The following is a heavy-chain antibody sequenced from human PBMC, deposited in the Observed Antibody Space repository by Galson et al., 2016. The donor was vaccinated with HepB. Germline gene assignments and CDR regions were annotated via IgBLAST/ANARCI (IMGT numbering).Heavy chain of an antibody. D-gene: IGHD1-26*01. CDR1: GFTFSSYA. Sequence: SLRLSCAASGFTFSSYAMNWVRQAPGKGLEWVSAISGSGGSTYTADSVKGRFTISRDNSKNTLYLQMNSLRAEDTAVYYCAKDGSRIGSYYYYYYGMEVWGQGTTVTVSS. V-gene: IGHV3-23*01. J-gene: IGHJ6*02. CDR3: AKDGSRIGSYYYYYYGMEV. CDR2: ISGSGGST.